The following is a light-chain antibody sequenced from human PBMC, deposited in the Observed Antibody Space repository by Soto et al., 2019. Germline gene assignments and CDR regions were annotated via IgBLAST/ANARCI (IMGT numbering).Light chain of an antibody. Sequence: EVVMTQSPATLSVSPGERATLSCRASQSVSSNLAWYQQKPGQAPRLLIYGASTRATGIPARFSGSGSGTEFTLTNSSLQSEDFAVYYCQQYNNLPPNTFGQGTKLEIK. V-gene: IGKV3-15*01. CDR2: GAS. CDR1: QSVSSN. J-gene: IGKJ2*01. CDR3: QQYNNLPPNT.